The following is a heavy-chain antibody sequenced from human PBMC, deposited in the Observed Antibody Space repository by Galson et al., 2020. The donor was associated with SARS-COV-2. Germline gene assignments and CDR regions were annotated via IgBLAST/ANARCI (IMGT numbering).Heavy chain of an antibody. CDR2: INHSGST. V-gene: IGHV4-34*01. Sequence: SETLSLTCAVYGGSFSGYYWSWIRQPPGKGLEWIGEINHSGSTNYNPSLKSRVTISVDTSKNQFSLKLSSVTAADTAVYYCARGGRPRLVITMVRGWFDPWGQGTLVTVSS. J-gene: IGHJ5*02. CDR3: ARGGRPRLVITMVRGWFDP. CDR1: GGSFSGYY. D-gene: IGHD3-10*01.